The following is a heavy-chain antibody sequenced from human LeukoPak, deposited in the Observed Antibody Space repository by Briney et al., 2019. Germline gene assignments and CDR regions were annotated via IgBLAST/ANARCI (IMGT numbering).Heavy chain of an antibody. CDR3: ARGGGGVDTAMVLYDY. D-gene: IGHD5-18*01. Sequence: PSETLSLTCAVYGGSFSGYYWSWIRQPPGKGLEWIGEINHSGSTNYNPSLKSRVTISVDTSKNQFSLKLSSVTAADTAVYYCARGGGGVDTAMVLYDYWGQGTLVTVPS. V-gene: IGHV4-34*01. CDR2: INHSGST. CDR1: GGSFSGYY. J-gene: IGHJ4*02.